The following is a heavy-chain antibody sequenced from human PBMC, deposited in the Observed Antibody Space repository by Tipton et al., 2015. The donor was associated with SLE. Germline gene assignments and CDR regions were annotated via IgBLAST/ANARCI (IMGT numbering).Heavy chain of an antibody. D-gene: IGHD3-10*01. Sequence: VKPSETLSLTCSVSGGSMKTSSYYWAWIRQPPGKGLEWIGQTNPSGNTNYNPSLKSRVTISVDTSNNQLPRKLTSVTAADTAVYYCARGAKERITLVRVRPYYFDYWGQGSLVTVSS. CDR3: ARGAKERITLVRVRPYYFDY. CDR1: GGSMKTSSYY. J-gene: IGHJ4*01. CDR2: TNPSGNT. V-gene: IGHV4-39*06.